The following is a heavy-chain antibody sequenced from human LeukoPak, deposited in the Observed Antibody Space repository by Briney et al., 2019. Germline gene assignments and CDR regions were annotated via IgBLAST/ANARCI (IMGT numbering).Heavy chain of an antibody. J-gene: IGHJ4*02. Sequence: PGGSLRLSCAASGYTFRTYAMSWVRQAPRKGLEWVSGISDSGDGTYYAESVKGRFTISRDNSKNTVFLQMNSLRADDTAKYYCAKDKAPGRWRTPSDFWGQGTLVSVSS. V-gene: IGHV3-23*01. CDR3: AKDKAPGRWRTPSDF. D-gene: IGHD5-24*01. CDR2: ISDSGDGT. CDR1: GYTFRTYA.